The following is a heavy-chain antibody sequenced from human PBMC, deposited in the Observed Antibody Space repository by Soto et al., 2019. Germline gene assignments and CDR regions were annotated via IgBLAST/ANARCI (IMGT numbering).Heavy chain of an antibody. V-gene: IGHV3-23*01. CDR3: ANSNRGYDFWSGYPTGS. J-gene: IGHJ5*02. D-gene: IGHD3-3*01. CDR2: ISGSGGST. CDR1: GFTFSSYA. Sequence: GGSLRLSCAASGFTFSSYAMSWVRQAPGKGLEWVSAISGSGGSTYYADSVKGRFTISRDNSKNTLYLQMNSLRAEDTAVYYCANSNRGYDFWSGYPTGSWGQGTLVTVSS.